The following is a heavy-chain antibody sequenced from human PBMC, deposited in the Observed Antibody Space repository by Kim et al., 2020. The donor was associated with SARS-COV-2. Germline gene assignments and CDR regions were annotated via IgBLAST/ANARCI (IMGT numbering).Heavy chain of an antibody. CDR3: ATSSDRFRWLQPLPDY. CDR1: GYTLTELS. V-gene: IGHV1-24*01. J-gene: IGHJ4*02. D-gene: IGHD5-12*01. Sequence: ASVKVSCKVSGYTLTELSMHWVRQAPGKGLEWMGGFDPEDGETIYAQKFQGRVTMTEDTSTDTAYMELSSLRSEDTAVYYCATSSDRFRWLQPLPDYWGQGTLVTVSS. CDR2: FDPEDGET.